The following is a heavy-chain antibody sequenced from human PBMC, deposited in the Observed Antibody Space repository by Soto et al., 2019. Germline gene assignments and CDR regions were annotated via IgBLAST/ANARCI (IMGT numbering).Heavy chain of an antibody. D-gene: IGHD6-13*01. Sequence: GSLRLSCAASGFTFRSFTMNWVRQAPGKGLEWVSTISSNSAYIYYTDALRGRFPISRDNAKNSLHLQMNSLRAEDTAVYYCTRDASRDSSARGWFDPWGPGTLVTVSS. V-gene: IGHV3-21*01. CDR2: ISSNSAYI. CDR1: GFTFRSFT. J-gene: IGHJ5*02. CDR3: TRDASRDSSARGWFDP.